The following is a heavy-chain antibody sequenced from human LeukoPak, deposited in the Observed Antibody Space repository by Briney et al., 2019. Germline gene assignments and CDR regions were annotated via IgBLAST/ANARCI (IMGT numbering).Heavy chain of an antibody. V-gene: IGHV4-59*01. D-gene: IGHD3-3*01. CDR1: GGSFTSYY. CDR2: IHDTEKS. CDR3: VRGGGGSLRSGYYRLFDF. Sequence: PSETLSLTCTVSGGSFTSYYWSWIRLSPGRGLEWIGSIHDTEKSNYNPSLNSRVTISLAATKDQISLELNSVTAADTAVYYCVRGGGGSLRSGYYRLFDFWGQGTLVTVSS. J-gene: IGHJ5*01.